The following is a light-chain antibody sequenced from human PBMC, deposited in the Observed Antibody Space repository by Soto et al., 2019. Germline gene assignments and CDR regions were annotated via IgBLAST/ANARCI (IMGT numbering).Light chain of an antibody. Sequence: DIQMSQSPSSLSASVRDRVTITCRASQTISRYLNWYQQKPGKAPKLLIFAASSFQSGVPSRFSGTESVTQFTLTIPILQVDDFATYYYQQTYSTPYTFGQRTKLQIK. CDR1: QTISRY. CDR2: AAS. V-gene: IGKV1-39*01. CDR3: QQTYSTPYT. J-gene: IGKJ2*01.